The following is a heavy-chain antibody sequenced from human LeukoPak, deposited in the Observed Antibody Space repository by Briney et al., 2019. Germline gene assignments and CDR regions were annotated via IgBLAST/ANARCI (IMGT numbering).Heavy chain of an antibody. D-gene: IGHD4-17*01. V-gene: IGHV3-21*01. Sequence: GGSLRLSCAASGFTFDDYGMNWVRQAPGKGLEWVSSISSGGTYKYYADSVKGRFTISRDNAQNSLYLQMNSLRAEDSSVYYCARPTTVTTISADAFDIWGQGTMVTVSS. CDR2: ISSGGTYK. CDR3: ARPTTVTTISADAFDI. CDR1: GFTFDDYG. J-gene: IGHJ3*02.